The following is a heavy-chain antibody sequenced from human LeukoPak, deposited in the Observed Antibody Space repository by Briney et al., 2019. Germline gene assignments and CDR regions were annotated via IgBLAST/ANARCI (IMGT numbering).Heavy chain of an antibody. CDR3: ARRQIAVAGAFDY. V-gene: IGHV3-53*01. D-gene: IGHD6-19*01. CDR2: IYSGGST. CDR1: GFTVSSNY. J-gene: IGHJ4*02. Sequence: GGSLRLSCAASGFTVSSNYMSWVRQAPGKGLEWVSIIYSGGSTFYADSVKGRFTISRDNAKNSLYLQMNSLGAEDTAIYYCARRQIAVAGAFDYWGQGTLVTVSS.